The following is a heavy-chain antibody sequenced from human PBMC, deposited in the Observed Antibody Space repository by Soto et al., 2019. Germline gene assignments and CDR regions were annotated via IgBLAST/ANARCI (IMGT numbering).Heavy chain of an antibody. V-gene: IGHV1-3*01. CDR1: GYTFTSYA. Sequence: ASVKVSCKASGYTFTSYAMHWVRQAPGQRLEWMGWINAGNGNTKYSQKFQGRVTITRDTSASTAYMELSSLRSEDTAVYYCARVSGSSNNWFDPWGQGTLVTVSS. CDR3: ARVSGSSNNWFDP. CDR2: INAGNGNT. J-gene: IGHJ5*02. D-gene: IGHD6-13*01.